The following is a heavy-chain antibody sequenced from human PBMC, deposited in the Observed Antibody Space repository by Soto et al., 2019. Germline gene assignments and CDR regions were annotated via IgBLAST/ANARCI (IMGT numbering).Heavy chain of an antibody. J-gene: IGHJ4*02. V-gene: IGHV4-30-2*01. D-gene: IGHD2-15*01. CDR1: GGSISSGGYS. Sequence: QLQLQESGSGLVKPSQTLSLTCAVSGGSISSGGYSWSWIRQPPGKGLEWIGYIYHSGSTYYNPSLKSPFHILVARSKNQFSLKLSSVPAGDTAVYYCARGAVVALGYWGQGTLVPVSS. CDR3: ARGAVVALGY. CDR2: IYHSGST.